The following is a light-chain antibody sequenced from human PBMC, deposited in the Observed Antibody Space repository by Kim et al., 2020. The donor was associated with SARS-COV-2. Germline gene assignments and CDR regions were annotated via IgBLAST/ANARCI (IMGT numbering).Light chain of an antibody. J-gene: IGLJ2*01. V-gene: IGLV3-1*01. CDR2: QDA. Sequence: SYELTQPPSVSVSPGQTASITCSGDKLDDKYVGWYQQKPGQSPVLIIYQDAKRPSGIPERFSGSNSGNTATLTISGTQAMDEDDYYCQAWDSGIAGVFGGGTKVTVL. CDR1: KLDDKY. CDR3: QAWDSGIAGV.